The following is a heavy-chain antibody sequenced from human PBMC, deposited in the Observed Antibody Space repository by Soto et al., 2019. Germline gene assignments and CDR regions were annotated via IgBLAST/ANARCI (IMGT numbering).Heavy chain of an antibody. CDR3: ARSMTTVVTLDY. Sequence: QLQLQESGPGLVKPSETLSLTCTVSGGSISSSSYYWGWIRQPPGKGLECIGSIYYSGSTYYNPSLQSRVTISGDTSKNQFSLKLSSVTAADTAVYYCARSMTTVVTLDYWGQGTLVTVSS. CDR1: GGSISSSSYY. J-gene: IGHJ4*02. CDR2: IYYSGST. D-gene: IGHD4-17*01. V-gene: IGHV4-39*01.